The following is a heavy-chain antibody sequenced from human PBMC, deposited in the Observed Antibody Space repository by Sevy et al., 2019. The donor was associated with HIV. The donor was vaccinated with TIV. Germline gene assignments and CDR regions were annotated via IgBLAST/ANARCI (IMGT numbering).Heavy chain of an antibody. D-gene: IGHD6-19*01. CDR1: GFNLENFW. Sequence: GTLRLSCVASGFNLENFWMNWVRQAPGKGLEWVANIRQDGSEIYYVASVKGRFTISRDNARNLVYLQMNSLRVEDTALYYCVRAIQSDGSFWGQGALVTISS. CDR3: VRAIQSDGSF. J-gene: IGHJ4*02. CDR2: IRQDGSEI. V-gene: IGHV3-7*01.